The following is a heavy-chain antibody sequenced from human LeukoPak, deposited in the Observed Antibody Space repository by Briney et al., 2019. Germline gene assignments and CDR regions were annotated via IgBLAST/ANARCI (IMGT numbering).Heavy chain of an antibody. CDR2: ISSSSSYI. CDR3: ATRSIAARPYDY. CDR1: GFTFSSYS. Sequence: GGSLRLSCAASGFTFSSYSMNWVRQAPGKGLEWVSSISSSSSYIYYADSVKGRFTISRDNAKNSLYLQMNSLRAEDTAVYYCATRSIAARPYDYWGQGTLVTVSS. V-gene: IGHV3-21*01. D-gene: IGHD6-6*01. J-gene: IGHJ4*02.